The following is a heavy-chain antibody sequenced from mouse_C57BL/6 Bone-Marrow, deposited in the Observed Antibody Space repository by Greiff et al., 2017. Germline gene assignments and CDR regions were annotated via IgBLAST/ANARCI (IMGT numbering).Heavy chain of an antibody. CDR3: ARAPITTVVAPFDY. CDR2: IDPSDSYT. V-gene: IGHV1-59*01. Sequence: VQLQQPGAELVRPGTSVKLSCKASGYTFTSYWMHWVKQRPGQGLEWIGVIDPSDSYTNYNQKFKGKATLTVDTSSSTAYMQLSSLTSEDSAVYYCARAPITTVVAPFDYWGQGTTLTVSS. D-gene: IGHD1-1*01. CDR1: GYTFTSYW. J-gene: IGHJ2*01.